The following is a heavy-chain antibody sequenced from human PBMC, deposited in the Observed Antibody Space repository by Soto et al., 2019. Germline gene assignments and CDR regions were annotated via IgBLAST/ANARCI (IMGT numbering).Heavy chain of an antibody. CDR1: GASINSANW. D-gene: IGHD3-3*01. CDR2: IYHIGIT. Sequence: QVLLEESGPGLVRPSGTLSLTCSVSGASINSANWWVGVRQPPGRGLEGMGEIYHIGITTYNPSLKSRATISVDKSKNQFSLIVTSVTAADTAVYYCAKRYDFWSGRWYGLGVWGQGTTVTVSS. J-gene: IGHJ6*02. V-gene: IGHV4-4*02. CDR3: AKRYDFWSGRWYGLGV.